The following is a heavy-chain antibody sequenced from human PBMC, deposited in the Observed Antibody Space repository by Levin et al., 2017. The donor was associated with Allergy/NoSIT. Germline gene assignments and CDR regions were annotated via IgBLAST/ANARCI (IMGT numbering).Heavy chain of an antibody. J-gene: IGHJ6*02. V-gene: IGHV3-9*01. CDR1: GFTFDDYA. Sequence: SLKISCAASGFTFDDYAMHWVRQAPGKGLEWVSGISWNSGSIGYADSVKGRFTISRDNAKNSLYLQMNSLRAEDTALYYCASTTPGRYYYYYGMDVWGQGTTVTVSS. D-gene: IGHD4-17*01. CDR3: ASTTPGRYYYYYGMDV. CDR2: ISWNSGSI.